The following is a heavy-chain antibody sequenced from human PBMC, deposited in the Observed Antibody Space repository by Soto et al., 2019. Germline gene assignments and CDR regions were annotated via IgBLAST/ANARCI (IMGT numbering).Heavy chain of an antibody. CDR3: ARFRVVTAIYYYGMDV. J-gene: IGHJ6*02. D-gene: IGHD2-21*02. CDR2: IYYSGST. Sequence: QVQLQESGPGLVKPSETLSLTCTVSGGSVSSGSYYWSWIRQPPGKGLEWIGYIYYSGSTNYNPSLKSRVTISVDTSKNQCSLKLSSVTAADTAVYYCARFRVVTAIYYYGMDVWGQGTTVTVSS. V-gene: IGHV4-61*01. CDR1: GGSVSSGSYY.